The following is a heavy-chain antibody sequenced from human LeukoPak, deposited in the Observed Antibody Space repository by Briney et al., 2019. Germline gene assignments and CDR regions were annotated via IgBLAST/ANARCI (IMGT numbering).Heavy chain of an antibody. CDR2: INHSGST. J-gene: IGHJ4*02. CDR1: GGSFSGYY. CDR3: ARMEVSAHFDY. Sequence: SETLSLTCAVYGGSFSGYYWSWIRQPPGKGLGWIGEINHSGSTNYNPSLKSRVTISVDTSKNQFSLKLSSVTAADTAVYYCARMEVSAHFDYWGQGTLVTVSS. D-gene: IGHD1-14*01. V-gene: IGHV4-34*01.